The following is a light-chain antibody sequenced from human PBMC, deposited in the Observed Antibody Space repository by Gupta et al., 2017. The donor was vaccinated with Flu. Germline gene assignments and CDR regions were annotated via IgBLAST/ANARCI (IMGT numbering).Light chain of an antibody. Sequence: TISCTGTSSDVGGYNYVSWYQQHPGKAPKLMIYEVINRPSGVSNRFSGSKSGNTASLTISGVQAEDEADYYCSSYTSISTSDVVFGGGTKLTVL. CDR1: SSDVGGYNY. CDR2: EVI. J-gene: IGLJ2*01. V-gene: IGLV2-14*01. CDR3: SSYTSISTSDVV.